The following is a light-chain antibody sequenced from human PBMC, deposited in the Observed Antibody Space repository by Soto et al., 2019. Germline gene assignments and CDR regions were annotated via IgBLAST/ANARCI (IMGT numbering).Light chain of an antibody. V-gene: IGKV3-11*01. CDR2: DAS. CDR1: QSVSSY. J-gene: IGKJ3*01. CDR3: QQRSNWPIT. Sequence: EIVLTQSPATLSLSPGERATLSCRASQSVSSYLAWYQQKPGQAPRLLIYDASNRATGIPARFSGSGSGTDFTLSISSLEPECFAVYYCQQRSNWPITFAPETKVDIK.